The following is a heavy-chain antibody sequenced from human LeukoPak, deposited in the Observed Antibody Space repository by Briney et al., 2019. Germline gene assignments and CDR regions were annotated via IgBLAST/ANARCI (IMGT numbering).Heavy chain of an antibody. V-gene: IGHV3-11*01. CDR2: ISSSGSTI. CDR3: ARPTSYYYGSGSYYQY. D-gene: IGHD3-10*01. CDR1: GFTFSDYA. Sequence: PGGSLRLSCAASGFTFSDYAMSWVRQAPGKGLEWVSYISSSGSTIYYADSVKGRFTISRDNAKNSLYLQMNSLRAEDTAVYYCARPTSYYYGSGSYYQYWGQGTLVTVSS. J-gene: IGHJ4*02.